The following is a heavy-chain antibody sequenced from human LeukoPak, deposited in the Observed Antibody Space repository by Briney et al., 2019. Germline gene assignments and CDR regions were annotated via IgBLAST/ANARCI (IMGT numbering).Heavy chain of an antibody. Sequence: PSETLSLTCTVSGGSISSYYWSWIRQPPGKGLEWIGYIYYSGSTNYNPSLKSRVTISVETSKNLFSLKLSSVTAADTAVYYCARALRFSSSWYFSGFWFDPWGQGTLVTVSS. J-gene: IGHJ5*02. CDR2: IYYSGST. CDR3: ARALRFSSSWYFSGFWFDP. V-gene: IGHV4-59*01. D-gene: IGHD6-13*01. CDR1: GGSISSYY.